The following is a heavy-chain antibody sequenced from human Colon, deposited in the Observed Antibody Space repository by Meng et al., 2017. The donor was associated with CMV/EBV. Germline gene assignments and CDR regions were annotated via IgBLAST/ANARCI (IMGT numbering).Heavy chain of an antibody. CDR3: ARLRLRGSGSHPFDP. Sequence: GGFLRLSCQGSGYNFANYWIGWVRQMPGKGLEWMGMIYPGDSDSRYSPSFDGQVTFSADVSISTAYLQWSSLMASDTAMYFCARLRLRGSGSHPFDPWGQGTRVTVSS. CDR1: GYNFANYW. J-gene: IGHJ5*02. D-gene: IGHD3-22*01. CDR2: IYPGDSDS. V-gene: IGHV5-51*01.